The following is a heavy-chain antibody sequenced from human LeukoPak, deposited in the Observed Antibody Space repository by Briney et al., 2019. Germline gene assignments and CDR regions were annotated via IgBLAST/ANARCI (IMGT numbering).Heavy chain of an antibody. CDR2: MSGSGGRT. CDR3: ARRGYSDSSGYDY. Sequence: GGSLRLSCAASGFTFRSYAMSWVRQAPGKGLEWVSAMSGSGGRTYYADSVKGRFAISRDNAKNSLYLQINSLRAEDTAIYYCARRGYSDSSGYDYWGQGTLVTVSS. D-gene: IGHD3-22*01. J-gene: IGHJ4*02. CDR1: GFTFRSYA. V-gene: IGHV3-23*01.